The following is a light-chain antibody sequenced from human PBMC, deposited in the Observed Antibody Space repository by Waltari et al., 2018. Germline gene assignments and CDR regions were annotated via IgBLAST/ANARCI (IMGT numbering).Light chain of an antibody. CDR3: QQYDGIVVT. J-gene: IGKJ4*01. CDR1: HTVRTIA. CDR2: STY. Sequence: EIVLTQSPGTLSLSPGDRATLSCRASHTVRTIALSWYQHKPGQAPRVLIYSTYNRATGIPDRFSGSRSGTDFNITIKRLAPEDFEMYYCQQYDGIVVTFGGGTKVEI. V-gene: IGKV3-20*01.